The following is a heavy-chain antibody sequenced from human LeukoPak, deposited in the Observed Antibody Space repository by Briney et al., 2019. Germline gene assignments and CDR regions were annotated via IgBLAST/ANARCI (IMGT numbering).Heavy chain of an antibody. CDR3: ARVLGATEFDY. Sequence: PSETLSLTCTVSGGSISSSSYYWGWIRQPPGKGLEWIGSIYYSGSTYYNPSLKSRVTISVDTSKNQFSLKLSSVTAADTAVYYCARVLGATEFDYWGQGTLVTVSS. CDR2: IYYSGST. J-gene: IGHJ4*02. CDR1: GGSISSSSYY. V-gene: IGHV4-39*07. D-gene: IGHD1-26*01.